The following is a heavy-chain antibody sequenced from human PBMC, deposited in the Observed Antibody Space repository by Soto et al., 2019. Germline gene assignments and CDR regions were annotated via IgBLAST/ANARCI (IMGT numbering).Heavy chain of an antibody. CDR3: ARVGGDGYNPGDY. J-gene: IGHJ4*02. CDR2: IYYSGST. Sequence: PSETLSLTCTVSGGSISSSSYYWGWIRQPPGKGLEWIGSIYYSGSTYYNPSLKSRVTISVDTSKNQFSLKLSSVTAADTAVYYCARVGGDGYNPGDYWGQGTLVTVSS. D-gene: IGHD5-12*01. CDR1: GGSISSSSYY. V-gene: IGHV4-39*01.